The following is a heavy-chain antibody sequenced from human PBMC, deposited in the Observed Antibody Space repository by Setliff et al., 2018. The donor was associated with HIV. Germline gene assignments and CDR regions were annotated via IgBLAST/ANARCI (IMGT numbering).Heavy chain of an antibody. CDR1: GFTFSSYA. V-gene: IGHV3-48*04. J-gene: IGHJ6*02. CDR2: ISSSGSTI. CDR3: ARSTIAAAGSRHYGTDV. D-gene: IGHD6-13*01. Sequence: PGGSLRLSCVASGFTFSSYAMSWIRQAPGKGLEWVSYISSSGSTIYYADSVKGRFTISRDNAKNSLYLQMNSLRAEDTAVYYCARSTIAAAGSRHYGTDVWGQGTTVTVSS.